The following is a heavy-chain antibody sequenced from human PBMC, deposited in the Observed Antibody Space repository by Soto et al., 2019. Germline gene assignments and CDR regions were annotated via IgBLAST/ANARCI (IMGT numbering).Heavy chain of an antibody. J-gene: IGHJ6*02. Sequence: QVQLVRSGVEVREPGASVKVSCKAVRYIFTNYGVSWVRQAPGQGLEWMGWITTYNGNTEYAQKFQGRVTMTTDASTSPAYMELGSLRSDDTAIYYWARALTGYGMVVWGQGTTVTVSS. CDR2: ITTYNGNT. CDR3: ARALTGYGMVV. CDR1: RYIFTNYG. V-gene: IGHV1-18*01.